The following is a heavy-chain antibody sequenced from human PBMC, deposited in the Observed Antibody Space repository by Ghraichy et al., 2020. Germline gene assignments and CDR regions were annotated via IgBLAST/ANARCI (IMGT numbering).Heavy chain of an antibody. CDR1: GFTFSNYA. J-gene: IGHJ4*02. CDR2: ISDGGTYT. Sequence: GGSLRLSCAASGFTFSNYAMNWVRQAPGKGLEWVSRISDGGTYTYYAESVKGRFTISRDNSKNTLYLQVNSLRAEDTAIYYCAKERRPITGAGPRDFDYWGQGTLVTVSS. D-gene: IGHD6-13*01. CDR3: AKERRPITGAGPRDFDY. V-gene: IGHV3-23*01.